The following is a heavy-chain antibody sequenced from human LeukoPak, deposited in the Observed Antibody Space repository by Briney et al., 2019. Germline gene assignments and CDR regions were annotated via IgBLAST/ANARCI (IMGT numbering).Heavy chain of an antibody. CDR1: GFTVSSNY. V-gene: IGHV3-53*01. CDR2: IYSGGST. J-gene: IGHJ4*02. CDR3: ARGGRGVIFHY. Sequence: PGGSLRLSCAASGFTVSSNYMSWVRQAPGKGLEWVSVIYSGGSTYYADSVKGRFTISRDNSQNTLYLQMNSLRAEDTAVYYCARGGRGVIFHYWGQGTLVTVSS. D-gene: IGHD3-10*01.